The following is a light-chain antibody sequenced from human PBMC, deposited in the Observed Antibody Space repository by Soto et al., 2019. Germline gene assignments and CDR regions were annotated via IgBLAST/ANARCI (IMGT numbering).Light chain of an antibody. V-gene: IGKV3-20*01. CDR2: GAS. J-gene: IGKJ4*01. Sequence: DIVLTQSPGTLSLSPGERATLSCRASQSVSSSYLAWYQQKPGQAPMLLIYGASGRATGIPDRFSGSGSGTDINLTISRLEPEDFAVYYCQQYGNSPEITFGGGTKVEIK. CDR3: QQYGNSPEIT. CDR1: QSVSSSY.